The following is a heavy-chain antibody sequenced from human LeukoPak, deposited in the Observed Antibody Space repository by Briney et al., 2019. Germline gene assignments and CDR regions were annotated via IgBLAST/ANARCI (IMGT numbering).Heavy chain of an antibody. Sequence: SETLSLTCTVSGGSISSYYWSWIRQPPGKGLEWIGYIYYSGSTNYNPSLKSRVTISVDTSKNQFSLKLSSATAADTAVYYCARGAGDSYYYGSGSYRYYYMDVWGKGTTVTISS. D-gene: IGHD3-10*01. V-gene: IGHV4-59*01. CDR3: ARGAGDSYYYGSGSYRYYYMDV. J-gene: IGHJ6*03. CDR2: IYYSGST. CDR1: GGSISSYY.